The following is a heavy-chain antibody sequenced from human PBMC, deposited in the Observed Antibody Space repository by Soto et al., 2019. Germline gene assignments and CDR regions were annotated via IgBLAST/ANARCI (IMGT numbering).Heavy chain of an antibody. CDR1: GCTFSSYA. D-gene: IGHD3-3*01. V-gene: IGHV3-23*01. CDR3: AKVLEWLFKEKNWFDP. CDR2: ISGSGGST. J-gene: IGHJ5*02. Sequence: GGSLRLSCAASGCTFSSYAMSWVRQAPGKGLEWVSAISGSGGSTYYADSVKGRFTISRDNSKNTLYLQMNSLRAEDTAVYYCAKVLEWLFKEKNWFDPWGQGTLVTVSS.